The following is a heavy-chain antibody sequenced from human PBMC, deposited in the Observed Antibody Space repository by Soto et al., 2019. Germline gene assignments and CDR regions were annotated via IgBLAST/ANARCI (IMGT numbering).Heavy chain of an antibody. CDR1: GASISLVGYS. Sequence: QLHLQESGSGLVKPSQTLSLTCGVSGASISLVGYSWSWIRQPPGKGLEWIGYISHRGNTYYNPSLRSRVTISVDRFKNEFSLNLRSVTAADTSMYYCARYDSSGDFDYWGQGTLVTVSS. V-gene: IGHV4-30-2*01. CDR2: ISHRGNT. CDR3: ARYDSSGDFDY. D-gene: IGHD3-22*01. J-gene: IGHJ4*02.